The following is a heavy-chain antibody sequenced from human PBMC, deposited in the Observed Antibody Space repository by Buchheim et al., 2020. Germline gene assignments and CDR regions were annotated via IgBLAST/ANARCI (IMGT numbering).Heavy chain of an antibody. CDR1: GGPISSGGYH. CDR3: ARGGRNNWFDP. J-gene: IGHJ5*02. Sequence: QVQLRESGPGLVKPSQTLSLTCTVSGGPISSGGYHWSWIRQHPGKGLEWIGYMSYSGSTYYNPSLKSRLTISVDTSKNQFSLKLTSVTAADTAVYYCARGGRNNWFDPWGQGTL. CDR2: MSYSGST. V-gene: IGHV4-31*03.